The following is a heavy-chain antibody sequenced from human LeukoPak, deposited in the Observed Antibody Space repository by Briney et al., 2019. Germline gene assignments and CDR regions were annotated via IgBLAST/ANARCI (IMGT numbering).Heavy chain of an antibody. Sequence: SQTLSLTCTVSGDSISSDDYYWSWIRQPPGKRLEWIGHIYYSGSTNYNPSLKSRVTISVDTSKNQFSLKLSSVTAADTAVYYCASRSSIWSGYQDTLYYFDSWGQGTLVTVSS. CDR1: GDSISSDDYY. CDR2: IYYSGST. D-gene: IGHD3-3*01. V-gene: IGHV4-61*08. J-gene: IGHJ4*02. CDR3: ASRSSIWSGYQDTLYYFDS.